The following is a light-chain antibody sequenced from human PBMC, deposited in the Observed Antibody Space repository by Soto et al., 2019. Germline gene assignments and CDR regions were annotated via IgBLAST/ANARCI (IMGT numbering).Light chain of an antibody. J-gene: IGKJ5*01. CDR3: QQRSNWPIT. CDR2: DAS. Sequence: EIVLPQTPATLSLSPGERATLSCRASQSVSSYLAWYQQKPGQAPRLLIYDASNSATGIPARFSGSGSGTDFTLTISSLEPEDFAVYYCQQRSNWPITFGQETRLEIK. CDR1: QSVSSY. V-gene: IGKV3-11*01.